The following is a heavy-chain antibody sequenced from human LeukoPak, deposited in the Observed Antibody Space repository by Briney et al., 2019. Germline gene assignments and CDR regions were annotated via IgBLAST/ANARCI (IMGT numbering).Heavy chain of an antibody. V-gene: IGHV4-59*01. J-gene: IGHJ4*02. Sequence: SQTLSLTCTVSGGSISSYCWSWIRQPPGKGLEWIGYIYYSGSTNYNPSLKSRVTISVDTSKNQFSLKLSSVTAADTAVYYCARDLGVVVAGTGGYFDYWGQGTLVTVSS. CDR2: IYYSGST. D-gene: IGHD6-19*01. CDR1: GGSISSYC. CDR3: ARDLGVVVAGTGGYFDY.